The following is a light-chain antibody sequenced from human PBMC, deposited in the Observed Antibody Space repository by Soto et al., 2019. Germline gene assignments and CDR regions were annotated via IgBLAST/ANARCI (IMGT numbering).Light chain of an antibody. CDR2: GAY. CDR3: LQDYNYPFT. V-gene: IGKV1-6*01. Sequence: AIQMTQSPSSLSASVGDRVTITCRASQDIRKDLAWYQQKPGKAPQILIYGAYTLKTGVASRFSGSASATDFTLTISSLQPEDSAAYYCLQDYNYPFTFGQGTKLDIK. CDR1: QDIRKD. J-gene: IGKJ2*01.